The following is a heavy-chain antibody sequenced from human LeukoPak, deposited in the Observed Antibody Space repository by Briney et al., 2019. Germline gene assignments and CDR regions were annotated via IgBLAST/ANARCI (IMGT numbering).Heavy chain of an antibody. D-gene: IGHD5-18*01. CDR1: GGTFSSYA. CDR3: ASLSPDTAMVTFPYAFDI. Sequence: SVKVSCKAPGGTFSSYAISWVRQAPGQGLEWMGSIIPIFGTANYAQKFQGRVTITTDESTSTAYMELSSLRSEDTAVYYCASLSPDTAMVTFPYAFDIWGQGTMVTVSS. CDR2: IIPIFGTA. J-gene: IGHJ3*02. V-gene: IGHV1-69*05.